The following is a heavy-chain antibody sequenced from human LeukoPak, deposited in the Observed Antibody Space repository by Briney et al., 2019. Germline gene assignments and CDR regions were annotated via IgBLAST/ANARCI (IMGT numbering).Heavy chain of an antibody. J-gene: IGHJ4*02. CDR3: AKGGERSSSSSDY. D-gene: IGHD6-13*01. CDR1: GFTFSSYG. CDR2: ISSRSSYI. Sequence: GGSLRLSCAASGFTFSSYGMHWFRQAPGRRLEWVSSISSRSSYIYDADSVKGRFTISRDNAKNSLYLQMNNLRVDDTGVYFCAKGGERSSSSSDYWGQGTLVTVSS. V-gene: IGHV3-21*01.